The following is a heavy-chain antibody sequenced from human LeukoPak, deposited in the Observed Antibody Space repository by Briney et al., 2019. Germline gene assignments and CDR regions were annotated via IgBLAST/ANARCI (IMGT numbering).Heavy chain of an antibody. Sequence: SQTLSLTCTLSGGSISGGGYYCSWVRQHPGRCLGWIGYIYYSGSTYYNPSLKSRVTISVDTSKNQFSLKLSSVTAADTAVYYCARGGSSSRLNWFDHWGQGTLVTVSS. CDR2: IYYSGST. CDR3: ARGGSSSRLNWFDH. CDR1: GGSISGGGYY. J-gene: IGHJ5*02. D-gene: IGHD6-13*01. V-gene: IGHV4-31*03.